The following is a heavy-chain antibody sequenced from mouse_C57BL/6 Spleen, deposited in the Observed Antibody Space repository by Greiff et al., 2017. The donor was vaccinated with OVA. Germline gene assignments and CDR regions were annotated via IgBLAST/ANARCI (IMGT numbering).Heavy chain of an antibody. CDR3: TRTTVVATDPRFDY. V-gene: IGHV6-6*01. CDR1: GFTFSDAW. Sequence: EVKLEESGGGLVQPGGSMKLSCAASGFTFSDAWMDWVRQSPEKGLEWVAEIRNKANNHATYYAESVKGRFTISRDDSKSSVYLQMNSLRAEDTGIYYGTRTTVVATDPRFDYWGQGTTLTVSS. CDR2: IRNKANNHAT. J-gene: IGHJ2*01. D-gene: IGHD1-1*01.